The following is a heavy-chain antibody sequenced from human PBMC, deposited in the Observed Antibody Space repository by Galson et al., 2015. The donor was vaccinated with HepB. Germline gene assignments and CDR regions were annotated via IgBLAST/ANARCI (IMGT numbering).Heavy chain of an antibody. D-gene: IGHD4-11*01. CDR2: ISSSSSYI. CDR1: GFTFSSYS. CDR3: ARDGMTIVDTPRLRPDYYYGMDV. J-gene: IGHJ6*02. Sequence: SLRLSCAASGFTFSSYSMNWVRQAPGKGLEWVSSISSSSSYIYYADSVKGRFTISRDNAKNSLYLQMNSLRAEDTAVYYCARDGMTIVDTPRLRPDYYYGMDVWGQGTTVTVSS. V-gene: IGHV3-21*01.